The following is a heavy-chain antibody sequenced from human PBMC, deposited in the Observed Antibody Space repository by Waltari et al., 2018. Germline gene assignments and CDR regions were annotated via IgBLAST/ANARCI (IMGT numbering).Heavy chain of an antibody. J-gene: IGHJ4*02. CDR3: ATDTGYSSGWWVLPLGY. D-gene: IGHD6-19*01. CDR2: FDPEDGET. CDR1: GYTLTELS. V-gene: IGHV1-24*01. Sequence: VHGGAEVKKPGASVKVSCKVSGYTLTELSMHWVRQAPGKGLEWMGGFDPEDGETIYAQKFQGRVTMTEDTSTDTAYMELSSLRSEDTAVYYCATDTGYSSGWWVLPLGYWGQGTLVTVSS.